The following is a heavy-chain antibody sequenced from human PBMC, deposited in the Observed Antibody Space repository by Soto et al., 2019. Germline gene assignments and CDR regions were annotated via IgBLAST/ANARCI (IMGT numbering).Heavy chain of an antibody. Sequence: KPSETLSLTCTVSGGSISSYYWSWIRQPPGKGLEWIGYIYYSGSTNYNPSLKSRVTISVDTSKNQFSLKLSSVTAADTAVYYCARGEYYGSGSYYYYYYGMDVWGQGTKVTVSS. V-gene: IGHV4-59*01. D-gene: IGHD3-10*01. CDR3: ARGEYYGSGSYYYYYYGMDV. J-gene: IGHJ6*02. CDR2: IYYSGST. CDR1: GGSISSYY.